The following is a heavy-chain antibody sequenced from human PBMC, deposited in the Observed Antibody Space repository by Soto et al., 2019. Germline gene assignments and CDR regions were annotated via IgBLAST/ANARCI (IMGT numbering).Heavy chain of an antibody. CDR3: AKDLARGQVVRGVGGYYFDY. V-gene: IGHV3-23*01. J-gene: IGHJ4*02. Sequence: EVQLLESGGGLVQPGGSLRLSCVASGFTFSNYVMSWVRQAPGEGLEWVSTISGSGGSTYYADCVKGRFTISRDNSKNTLYLQMNSLRAEDTAVYYCAKDLARGQVVRGVGGYYFDYWGQGTLVTVSS. CDR2: ISGSGGST. D-gene: IGHD3-10*01. CDR1: GFTFSNYV.